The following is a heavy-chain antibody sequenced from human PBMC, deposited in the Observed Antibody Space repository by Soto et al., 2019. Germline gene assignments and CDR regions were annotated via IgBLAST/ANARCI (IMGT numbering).Heavy chain of an antibody. Sequence: QVQLVESGGGVVQPGRSLRLSCAASGFTFSSYGMHWVRQAPGKGLEWVAVIWYDGSNKYYADSVKGRFTISRDNSKKPLYLQMNSLRAEDTAVYYCARGTGRNPLDYWGQGTLVTVSS. CDR3: ARGTGRNPLDY. CDR2: IWYDGSNK. V-gene: IGHV3-33*01. CDR1: GFTFSSYG. D-gene: IGHD1-1*01. J-gene: IGHJ4*02.